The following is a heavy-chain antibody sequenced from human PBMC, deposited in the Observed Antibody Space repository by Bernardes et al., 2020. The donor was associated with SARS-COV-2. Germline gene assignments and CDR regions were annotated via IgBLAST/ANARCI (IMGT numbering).Heavy chain of an antibody. CDR1: GFTLRSDA. Sequence: GGSLRLSCAASGFTLRSDAMHWVRQAPGKGLEWVAAIWYDGSKDYYAGSVKGRFTISRDTSKNTLYLQMNSLRAEDTAVYYCARAYSFDTWFFDSWGQGTLVTVSS. J-gene: IGHJ5*01. D-gene: IGHD4-4*01. CDR2: IWYDGSKD. V-gene: IGHV3-33*01. CDR3: ARAYSFDTWFFDS.